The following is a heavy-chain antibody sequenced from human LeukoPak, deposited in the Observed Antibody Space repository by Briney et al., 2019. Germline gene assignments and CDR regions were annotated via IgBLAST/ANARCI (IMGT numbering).Heavy chain of an antibody. Sequence: PGGSLRLSCAASGFTFDNYRMSWVRQAPGKGLEWVSTVNADGGNTYYADSVKGRFTISRDNSKSTLILQMNSLRVEDTALYYCTKRVKYGGTWDHFADWGQGTLVTFSS. CDR2: VNADGGNT. J-gene: IGHJ4*02. D-gene: IGHD1-26*01. V-gene: IGHV3-23*01. CDR3: TKRVKYGGTWDHFAD. CDR1: GFTFDNYR.